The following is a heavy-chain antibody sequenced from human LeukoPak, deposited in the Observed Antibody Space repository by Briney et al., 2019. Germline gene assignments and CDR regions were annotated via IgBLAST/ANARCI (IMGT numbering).Heavy chain of an antibody. J-gene: IGHJ5*02. D-gene: IGHD5-18*01. CDR2: INHSRST. V-gene: IGHV4-34*01. Sequence: SETLSLTCAVYGGSFSGYYWSWIRHPPGKGLEWIGEINHSRSTNYNASLRSRVTISVDTSKNQFSLRLSSVTAADTAVYYCAPRGDIEHSYGYGKWFDPWGQGTRVTVSS. CDR3: APRGDIEHSYGYGKWFDP. CDR1: GGSFSGYY.